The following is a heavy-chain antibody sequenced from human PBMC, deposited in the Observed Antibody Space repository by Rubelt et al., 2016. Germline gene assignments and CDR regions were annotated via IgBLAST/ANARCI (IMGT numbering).Heavy chain of an antibody. D-gene: IGHD3-22*01. CDR1: GGSISSSSYY. V-gene: IGHV4-39*07. J-gene: IGHJ4*02. Sequence: QLQLQESGPGLVKPSETLSLTCTVSGGSISSSSYYWGWIRQPPGKGLEWIGSIYYSGSTYYNPSLKGRVTISLDTSNNQFSLKLSSVTAADTAVYYCAGRNVGYWATALTDYYFDYWGQGTLVTVSS. CDR2: IYYSGST. CDR3: AGRNVGYWATALTDYYFDY.